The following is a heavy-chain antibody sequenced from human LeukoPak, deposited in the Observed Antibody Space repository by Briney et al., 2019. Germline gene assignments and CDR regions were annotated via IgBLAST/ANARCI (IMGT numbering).Heavy chain of an antibody. CDR3: ARRRYYDSTGYLE. D-gene: IGHD3-22*01. J-gene: IGHJ1*01. CDR1: GGFISSSSYY. Sequence: PSETQSLTCTISGGFISSSSYYWGWIRQPPGKGLEWIGDIYYSGSTYYNPALKSRVSMSIDTSKNQFSLELRSVAAADTALYYCARRRYYDSTGYLEWGQGTLVTVTS. CDR2: IYYSGST. V-gene: IGHV4-39*01.